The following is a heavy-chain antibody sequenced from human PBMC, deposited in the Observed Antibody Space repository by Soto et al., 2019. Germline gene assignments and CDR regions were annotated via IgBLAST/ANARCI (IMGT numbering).Heavy chain of an antibody. CDR3: ARGGIGYSSGRDFDY. J-gene: IGHJ4*02. Sequence: VQLVESGGGLVKPGGSLRLSCAASGFTFSDYYMSWIRQAPGKGLEWVSVIYSGGSTYYADSVKGRFTISRDNSKNTLYLQMNSLRAEDTAVYYCARGGIGYSSGRDFDYWGQGTLVTVSS. V-gene: IGHV3-66*01. D-gene: IGHD6-19*01. CDR2: IYSGGST. CDR1: GFTFSDYY.